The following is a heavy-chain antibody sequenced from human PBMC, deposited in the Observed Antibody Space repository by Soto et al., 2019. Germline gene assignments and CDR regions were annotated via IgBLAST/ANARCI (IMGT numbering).Heavy chain of an antibody. CDR3: ARDHHYYGSGSYEYYYYYMEV. D-gene: IGHD3-10*01. CDR1: GGTFSSYT. CDR2: IIPILGIA. J-gene: IGHJ6*03. V-gene: IGHV1-69*04. Sequence: SVKVSCKASGGTFSSYTISWVRQAPGQGLEWMGRIIPILGIANYAQKFQGRVTITADKSTSTAYMELSSLRSEDTAVYYCARDHHYYGSGSYEYYYYYMEVWGKGTTVTVSS.